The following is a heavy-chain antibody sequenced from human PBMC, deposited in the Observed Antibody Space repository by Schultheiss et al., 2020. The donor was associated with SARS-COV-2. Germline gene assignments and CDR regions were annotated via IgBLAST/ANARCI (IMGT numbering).Heavy chain of an antibody. CDR3: ASRVKNDYGDYPYYMDV. D-gene: IGHD4-17*01. CDR1: GFTVSSNY. Sequence: GESLKISCAASGFTVSSNYMSWVRQAPGKGLEWVSVIYSGGDTYYADSVKGRFTISRDNSKNTLYLQMNSLRAEDTAVYYCASRVKNDYGDYPYYMDVWGKGTTVTVSS. V-gene: IGHV3-53*01. J-gene: IGHJ6*03. CDR2: IYSGGDT.